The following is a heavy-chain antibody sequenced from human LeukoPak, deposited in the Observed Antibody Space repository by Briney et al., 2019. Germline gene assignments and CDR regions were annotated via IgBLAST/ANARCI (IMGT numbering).Heavy chain of an antibody. V-gene: IGHV3-30-3*01. J-gene: IGHJ5*02. Sequence: GRSLRLSCAVSGLTLSSYAMHWVRPAPGKGLEWVAVISYDGSNKYYADSVKGRFTISRDNSENTLDLQMNGLRAEDTAVYYCARDPGTTGRRGNWFDPWGQGTLVTVSS. D-gene: IGHD1-1*01. CDR3: ARDPGTTGRRGNWFDP. CDR1: GLTLSSYA. CDR2: ISYDGSNK.